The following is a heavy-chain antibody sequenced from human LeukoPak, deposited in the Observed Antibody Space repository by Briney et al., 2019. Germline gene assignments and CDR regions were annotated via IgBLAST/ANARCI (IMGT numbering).Heavy chain of an antibody. CDR2: IYYSGST. CDR3: ARSGRTGHFDY. D-gene: IGHD3/OR15-3a*01. J-gene: IGHJ4*02. V-gene: IGHV4-59*08. Sequence: SETLSLTCTVSGGSISSYYWSWIRQPPGKGLEWIGYIYYSGSTNYNPSLKSRVTISVDTSKNQFSLRLSSVTAADTAVYYCARSGRTGHFDYWGQGTLVTVSS. CDR1: GGSISSYY.